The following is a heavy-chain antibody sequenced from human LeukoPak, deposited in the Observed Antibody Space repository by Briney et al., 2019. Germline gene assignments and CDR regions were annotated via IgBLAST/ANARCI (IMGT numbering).Heavy chain of an antibody. CDR1: GGTFSSYA. V-gene: IGHV1-69*06. CDR2: IIPIFGTA. CDR3: ARDCSGGSCYGA. Sequence: SVKVSCKASGGTFSSYAISWVRQAPGQGLEWMGGIIPIFGTANYAQKFQGRVTITADKSTSTAYVELSSLRSEDTAVYYCARDCSGGSCYGAWGQGTLVTVSS. J-gene: IGHJ4*02. D-gene: IGHD2-15*01.